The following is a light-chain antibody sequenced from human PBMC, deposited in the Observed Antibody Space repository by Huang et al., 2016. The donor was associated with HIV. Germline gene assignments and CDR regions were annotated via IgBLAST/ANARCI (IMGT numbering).Light chain of an antibody. CDR3: MQGTHWPGT. CDR2: LIS. V-gene: IGKV2-30*01. CDR1: QRLVSNDGDIY. Sequence: DVVMTQFPLSLPVTLGQPASIFCKSSQRLVSNDGDIYLNWFQQRPGQSPRRLLYLISKRDSGVPDRFSGSGAGTVFALRINRVEAEDVAIYYCMQGTHWPGTFGQGTNLEI. J-gene: IGKJ1*01.